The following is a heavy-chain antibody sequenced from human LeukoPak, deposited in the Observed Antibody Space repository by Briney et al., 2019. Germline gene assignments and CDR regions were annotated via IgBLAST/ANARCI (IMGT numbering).Heavy chain of an antibody. CDR3: ARGGHYYDSSGPDYYYYYMDV. CDR1: GYTFTSYG. Sequence: GASVKVSCTASGYTFTSYGISWVRQAPGQGLEWMGWISAYNGNTNYAQKLQGRVTMTTDTSTSTAYMELRSLRSDDTAVNYCARGGHYYDSSGPDYYYYYMDVWGKGTTVTISS. V-gene: IGHV1-18*01. D-gene: IGHD3-22*01. CDR2: ISAYNGNT. J-gene: IGHJ6*03.